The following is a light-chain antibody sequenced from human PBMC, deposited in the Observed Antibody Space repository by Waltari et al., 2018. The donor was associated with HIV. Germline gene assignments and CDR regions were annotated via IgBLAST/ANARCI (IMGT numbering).Light chain of an antibody. CDR1: TSHIRNNY. CDR3: GTWDSSLSDWV. J-gene: IGLJ3*02. V-gene: IGLV1-51*01. CDR2: NNN. Sequence: QSVLTQPPSVSADPGQQDTIYCSRRTSHIRNNYVTWYLQDPGTAPKLLMYNNNTRPSVIPDLFSGSKSGTSATLGITGLQTGDEADYYCGTWDSSLSDWVFGGGTKLTVL.